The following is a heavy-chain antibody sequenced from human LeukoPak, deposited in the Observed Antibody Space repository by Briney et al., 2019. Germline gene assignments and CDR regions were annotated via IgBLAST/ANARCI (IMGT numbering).Heavy chain of an antibody. CDR1: SGSISSGGYY. CDR3: ARGGGEPVFDY. D-gene: IGHD3-16*01. CDR2: IYYSGST. V-gene: IGHV4-31*03. J-gene: IGHJ4*02. Sequence: PSETLSLTCTVSSGSISSGGYYWSWIRQHPGKGLEWIGYIYYSGSTYYNPSLKSRVTISVDTSKNQFSLKLSSVTAADTAVYYCARGGGEPVFDYWGQGTLVTVSS.